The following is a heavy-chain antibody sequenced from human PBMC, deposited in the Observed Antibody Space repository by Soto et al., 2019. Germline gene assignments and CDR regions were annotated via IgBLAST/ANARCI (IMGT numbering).Heavy chain of an antibody. CDR3: AIGAREGRGSSWYMDY. CDR1: GFTFSSYA. V-gene: IGHV3-30-3*01. J-gene: IGHJ4*02. CDR2: ISYDGSNK. D-gene: IGHD6-13*01. Sequence: QVQLVESGGGVVQPGRSLRLSCAASGFTFSSYAMHWVRQAPGNGLEWVAVISYDGSNKYYADSVKGRFTISRDNSKNTLYLQMNSLRAEDTAVYYCAIGAREGRGSSWYMDYWGQGTLVTVSS.